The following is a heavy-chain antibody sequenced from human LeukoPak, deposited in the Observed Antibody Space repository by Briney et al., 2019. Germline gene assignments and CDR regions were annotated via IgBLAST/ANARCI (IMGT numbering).Heavy chain of an antibody. CDR3: TTDRFGETLDY. Sequence: PGGSLRLSCTASGFTFGDYAMSWVRQAPGKGLEWVGFIRSKAYSGTTDYAAPVKGRFTISRDDSKNTLYLQMNSLKTEDTAVYYCTTDRFGETLDYWGQGTLVTVSS. CDR2: IRSKAYSGTT. V-gene: IGHV3-49*04. CDR1: GFTFGDYA. D-gene: IGHD3-10*01. J-gene: IGHJ4*02.